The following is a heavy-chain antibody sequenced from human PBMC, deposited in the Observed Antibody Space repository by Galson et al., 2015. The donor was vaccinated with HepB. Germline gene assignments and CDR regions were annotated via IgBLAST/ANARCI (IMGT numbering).Heavy chain of an antibody. CDR1: GYTFTSYG. CDR2: ISAYNGNT. D-gene: IGHD4-23*01. V-gene: IGHV1-18*01. CDR3: ARDRVRGGNPRTIDY. Sequence: SVKVSCKASGYTFTSYGISWVRQAPGQGLEWMGWISAYNGNTNYAQKLQGRVTMTTDTSTSTAYMELRSLRSDDTAVYYCARDRVRGGNPRTIDYWGQGTLVTVSS. J-gene: IGHJ4*02.